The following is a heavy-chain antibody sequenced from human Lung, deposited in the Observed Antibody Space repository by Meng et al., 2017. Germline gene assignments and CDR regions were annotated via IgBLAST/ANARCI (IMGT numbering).Heavy chain of an antibody. CDR3: ARGPTTMAQDFDY. J-gene: IGHJ4*02. CDR1: CGSFSDSS. D-gene: IGHD4-11*01. CDR2: ITHSGST. Sequence: VALRLLAAECLNPPGPRSATVGAPCGSFSDSSWCRILQPAGQGLEWIGEITHSGSTKYYTSLGSRATISVDTSPNNFSLKLSSVTAGDSAVYYFARGPTTMAQDFDYWGQGTLVTVSS. V-gene: IGHV4-34*01.